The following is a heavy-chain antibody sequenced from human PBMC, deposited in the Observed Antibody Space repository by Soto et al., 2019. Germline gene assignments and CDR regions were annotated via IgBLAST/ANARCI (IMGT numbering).Heavy chain of an antibody. V-gene: IGHV4-59*01. CDR3: ARDSVGSGYD. CDR1: GGSISGYY. Sequence: QVQLQESGPGLVKPSETLSLTCAVSGGSISGYYWSWIRQPPGKRLEWIGYIYYSGYTNYNPSLKXRFAFSVDRSKNQFSLELRSVTASDTAVYYCARDSVGSGYDWGQGTLVTVSS. J-gene: IGHJ4*02. CDR2: IYYSGYT. D-gene: IGHD5-12*01.